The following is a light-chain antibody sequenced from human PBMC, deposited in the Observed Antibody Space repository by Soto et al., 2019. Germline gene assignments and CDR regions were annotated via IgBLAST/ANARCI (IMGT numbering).Light chain of an antibody. CDR1: RSVSSRY. V-gene: IGKV3-20*01. CDR2: GAS. J-gene: IGKJ5*01. CDR3: QQYSSSPIT. Sequence: ELVLTQSPGPLSLSPGERATLSCRASRSVSSRYLAWYQQKPGQAPRLLIYGASSRATGIPDRFSGSGSGTDFTLTISKLEPEDFAVYYCQQYSSSPITFGQGTRLEIK.